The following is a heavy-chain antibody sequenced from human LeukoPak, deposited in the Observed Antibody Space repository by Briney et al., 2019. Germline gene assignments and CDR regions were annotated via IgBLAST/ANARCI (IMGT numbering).Heavy chain of an antibody. CDR3: ATYGGNYYYYGMDV. D-gene: IGHD4-23*01. J-gene: IGHJ6*02. CDR1: GGSFSGYY. CDR2: INHSGST. Sequence: SETLSLTCAVYGGSFSGYYWSWIRQPPGKGLEWIGEINHSGSTNYNPSLKSRVTISVDTSKNRFSLKLSSVTAADTAVYYCATYGGNYYYYGMDVWGQGTTVTVSS. V-gene: IGHV4-34*01.